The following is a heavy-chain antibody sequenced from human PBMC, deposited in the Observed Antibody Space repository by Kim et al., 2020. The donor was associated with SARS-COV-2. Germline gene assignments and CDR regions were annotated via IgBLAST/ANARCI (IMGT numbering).Heavy chain of an antibody. CDR3: ARDFRGPFDY. CDR2: K. V-gene: IGHV3-33*01. J-gene: IGHJ4*02. D-gene: IGHD3-16*01. Sequence: KDYADPVKGLFTISRDNSKNALYLQMTSLRAEDTAVYYCARDFRGPFDYWGQGTLVTVSS.